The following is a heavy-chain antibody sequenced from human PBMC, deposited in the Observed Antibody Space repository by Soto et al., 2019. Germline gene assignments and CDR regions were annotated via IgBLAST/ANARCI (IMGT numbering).Heavy chain of an antibody. Sequence: EVQLLESGGGLVQPGGSLRLSCAASGFSFSSYAMNWVRQAPGKGLEWVSGISASGGSTDYADSVKGRFSISRDNSKNTLYLQMNSLRAEDTAVYYCAKAPYSSSWHYFDYWGQGTLVTVSS. V-gene: IGHV3-23*01. D-gene: IGHD6-13*01. CDR3: AKAPYSSSWHYFDY. CDR1: GFSFSSYA. J-gene: IGHJ4*02. CDR2: ISASGGST.